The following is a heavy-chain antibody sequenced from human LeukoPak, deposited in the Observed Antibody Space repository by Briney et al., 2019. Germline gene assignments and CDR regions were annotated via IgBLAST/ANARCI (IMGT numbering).Heavy chain of an antibody. Sequence: PGRSLRLSCAASGFTFSSYAMHWVRQAPGKGLEWVAVISYDGSDKYYADSVKGRFTISRDNSKNTLYLQMNSLRPEDTAVYYCARVYSSSWSDLYYYGMDVWGQGTTVTVSS. J-gene: IGHJ6*02. CDR1: GFTFSSYA. D-gene: IGHD6-13*01. CDR3: ARVYSSSWSDLYYYGMDV. CDR2: ISYDGSDK. V-gene: IGHV3-30-3*01.